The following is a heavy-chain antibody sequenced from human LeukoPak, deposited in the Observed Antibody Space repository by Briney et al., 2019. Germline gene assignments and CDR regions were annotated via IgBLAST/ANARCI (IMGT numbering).Heavy chain of an antibody. CDR3: AKERLGGNYGDYAVDY. J-gene: IGHJ4*02. CDR1: GFTFTSYA. D-gene: IGHD4-17*01. CDR2: VSGSGDGT. V-gene: IGHV3-23*01. Sequence: RSLRLSCAASGFTFTSYAMGWVRQAPGKGLEWVSSVSGSGDGTYYADSVKGRFTISRDNSKKTLDLHMDSLRAEDTAVYYCAKERLGGNYGDYAVDYWGQGTMVTVSS.